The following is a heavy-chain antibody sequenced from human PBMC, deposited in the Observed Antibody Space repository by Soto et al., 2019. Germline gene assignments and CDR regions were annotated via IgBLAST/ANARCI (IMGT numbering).Heavy chain of an antibody. CDR3: ARGYDILTGYYSPASTHDY. CDR2: ISAYNGNT. D-gene: IGHD3-9*01. CDR1: GYTFSSYG. J-gene: IGHJ4*02. Sequence: GSVKVSFKASGYTFSSYGISWVRQAPGQGLEWMGWISAYNGNTNYAQKLQGRVTMTTDTSTSTAYMELRSLRSDDTAVYYCARGYDILTGYYSPASTHDYWGKGPLVTLSS. V-gene: IGHV1-18*01.